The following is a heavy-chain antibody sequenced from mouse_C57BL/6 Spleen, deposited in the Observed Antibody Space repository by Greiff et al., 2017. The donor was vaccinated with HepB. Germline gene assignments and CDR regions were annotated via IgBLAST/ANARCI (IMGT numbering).Heavy chain of an antibody. CDR1: GYTFTSYW. Sequence: VQLQQPGAELVKPGASVKLSCKASGYTFTSYWMHWVKQRPGRGLEWIGSIDPNSGGTKYNEKFKSKATLTVDKPSSTAYMQLSSLTSEDSAVYYCARGVYDYDENYFDYWGQGTTLTVSS. V-gene: IGHV1-72*01. CDR2: IDPNSGGT. J-gene: IGHJ2*01. D-gene: IGHD2-4*01. CDR3: ARGVYDYDENYFDY.